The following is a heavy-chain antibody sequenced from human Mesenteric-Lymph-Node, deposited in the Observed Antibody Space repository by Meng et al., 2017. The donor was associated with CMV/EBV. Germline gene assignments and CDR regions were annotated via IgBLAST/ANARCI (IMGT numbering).Heavy chain of an antibody. V-gene: IGHV1-2*06. Sequence: YPFPGYYIPGVRQAPGQGLEWMGRINPNSGDTNYAQEFQGRVTMTRDTSISTAYMELSRLTAGDTAVYYCASTYCYSTNCFSSAADYWGQGTLVTVSS. CDR3: ASTYCYSTNCFSSAADY. D-gene: IGHD2-2*01. CDR1: YPFPGYY. J-gene: IGHJ4*02. CDR2: INPNSGDT.